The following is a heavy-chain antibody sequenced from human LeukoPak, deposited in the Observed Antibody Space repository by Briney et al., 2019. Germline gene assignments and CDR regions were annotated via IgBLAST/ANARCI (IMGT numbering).Heavy chain of an antibody. V-gene: IGHV3-53*01. Sequence: PGGSLTLSCAASGFTVSSNYMSWVRQAPGKGLEWVWVIYSGGSTYYADSVKGRFTISRDNSKNTLYLQMNSLTAADTAVYYCASQSKGIAAAGTRGYYYYYGMDVWGQGTTVTVSS. J-gene: IGHJ6*02. CDR2: IYSGGST. CDR1: GFTVSSNY. D-gene: IGHD6-13*01. CDR3: ASQSKGIAAAGTRGYYYYYGMDV.